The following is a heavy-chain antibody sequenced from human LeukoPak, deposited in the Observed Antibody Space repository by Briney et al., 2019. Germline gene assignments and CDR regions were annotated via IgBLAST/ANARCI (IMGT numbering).Heavy chain of an antibody. CDR2: IIPIFGTA. CDR3: ARDFGTIRLF. Sequence: SVKVSCKASGYTFTSYYMHWVRQAPGQGLEWMGGIIPIFGTANYAQKFQGRVSITADESTSTAYMELSSLRSEDTAVYYCARDFGTIRLFWGQGTLVTVSS. V-gene: IGHV1-69*13. J-gene: IGHJ4*02. CDR1: GYTFTSYY. D-gene: IGHD3-9*01.